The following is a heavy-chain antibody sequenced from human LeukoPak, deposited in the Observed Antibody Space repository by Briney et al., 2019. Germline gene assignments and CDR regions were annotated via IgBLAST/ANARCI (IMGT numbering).Heavy chain of an antibody. D-gene: IGHD5-12*01. CDR1: GFTFSIYA. Sequence: GGSLRLSCAASGFTFSIYAMTWVRQAPGKGLEWVSTISVSGTGTYYADSVKGRFTISRDTSKNTLYLQMNSLRVEDTAVYYCAKGLSGYVPFDYWGQGTLVTVSS. CDR3: AKGLSGYVPFDY. V-gene: IGHV3-23*01. J-gene: IGHJ4*02. CDR2: ISVSGTGT.